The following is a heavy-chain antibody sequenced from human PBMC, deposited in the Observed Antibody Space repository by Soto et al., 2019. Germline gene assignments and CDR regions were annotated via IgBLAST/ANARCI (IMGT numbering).Heavy chain of an antibody. CDR3: ARGDWEAFDI. J-gene: IGHJ3*02. CDR1: GGSISSSSYY. CDR2: INHSGST. V-gene: IGHV4-39*07. D-gene: IGHD1-26*01. Sequence: SETLSLTCTVSGGSISSSSYYWGWIRQPPGKGLEWIGKINHSGSTNYNPSLKSRVTISVDTSKNQFSLKLSSVTAADTAVYYCARGDWEAFDIWGQGTMVTVSS.